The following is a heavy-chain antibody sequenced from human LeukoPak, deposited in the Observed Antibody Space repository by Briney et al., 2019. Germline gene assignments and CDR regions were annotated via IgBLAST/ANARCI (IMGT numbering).Heavy chain of an antibody. Sequence: GGSLRLSCAASGFTFSSYEMNWVRQAPGKGLEWVSCISSSGSTIYYADSVKGRFTISRDKAKNSLYLQMNSLRAEDTAVYYCARDSWLRFMGGSNWFDPWGQGTLVTVSS. V-gene: IGHV3-48*03. J-gene: IGHJ5*02. CDR1: GFTFSSYE. CDR2: ISSSGSTI. D-gene: IGHD5-12*01. CDR3: ARDSWLRFMGGSNWFDP.